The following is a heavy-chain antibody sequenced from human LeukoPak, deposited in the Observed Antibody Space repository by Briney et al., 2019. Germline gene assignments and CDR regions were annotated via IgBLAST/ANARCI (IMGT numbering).Heavy chain of an antibody. CDR1: GYTFTGYY. D-gene: IGHD5-18*01. CDR2: INPNSGGT. CDR3: ATDIRRGYSYGYDY. J-gene: IGHJ4*02. Sequence: ASVKVSCKASGYTFTGYYMHWVRQAPGQGLEWMGWINPNSGGTNYAQKFQGRVTMTRDTSISTAYMELSRLRSDDTAVYYCATDIRRGYSYGYDYWGQGPLVTVSS. V-gene: IGHV1-2*02.